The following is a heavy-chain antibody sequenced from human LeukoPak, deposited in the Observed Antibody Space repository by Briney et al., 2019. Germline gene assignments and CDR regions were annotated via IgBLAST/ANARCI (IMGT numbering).Heavy chain of an antibody. D-gene: IGHD4-17*01. CDR2: ISGSGNYT. Sequence: GGSLRLSCAASGFTFSIYGMTWVRQTPGKGLEWVSAISGSGNYTYYADSVKGRFSVSRDNSKNTLYLQMNGLRADDTDVYYCAKTIIAVTTCLDYWGQGTLVTVSS. V-gene: IGHV3-23*01. CDR3: AKTIIAVTTCLDY. J-gene: IGHJ4*02. CDR1: GFTFSIYG.